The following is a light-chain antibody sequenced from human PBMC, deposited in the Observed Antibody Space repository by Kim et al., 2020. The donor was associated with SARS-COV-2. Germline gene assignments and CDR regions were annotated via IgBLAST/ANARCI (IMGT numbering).Light chain of an antibody. V-gene: IGKV3-20*01. CDR3: QQYGGSPPYT. CDR2: GAS. CDR1: QSVSSNC. Sequence: SPRERATLSCRASQSVSSNCLAWYQQKPGQAPRRLIYGASNRATGIPDKFTGSVSGTDFTLTISRLEPQDFAVYHCQQYGGSPPYTFGQGTKLEI. J-gene: IGKJ2*01.